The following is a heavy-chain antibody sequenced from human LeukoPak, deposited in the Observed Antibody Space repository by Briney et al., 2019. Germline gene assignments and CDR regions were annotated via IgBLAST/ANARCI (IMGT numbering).Heavy chain of an antibody. D-gene: IGHD6-13*01. J-gene: IGHJ4*02. CDR1: GFTFDDYA. CDR2: ISWNSGSI. Sequence: GGSLRLSCAASGFTFDDYAMHWVRQAPGKGLEWVSGISWNSGSIGYADSVKGRFTISRDNAKNSLYLQMNSLRAEDTALYYCAKGVGSIAAAGHFDYWGQGTLVTVSS. CDR3: AKGVGSIAAAGHFDY. V-gene: IGHV3-9*01.